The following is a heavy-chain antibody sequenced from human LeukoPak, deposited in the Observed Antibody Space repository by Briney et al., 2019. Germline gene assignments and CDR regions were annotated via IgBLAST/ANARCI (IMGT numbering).Heavy chain of an antibody. D-gene: IGHD3-3*01. J-gene: IGHJ5*02. CDR3: ARGTFYEDFWSGPFDP. CDR2: IYYSGST. V-gene: IGHV4-31*03. Sequence: SETLSLTCTVSGGSISSGGYYWSWIRQHPGKGLEWIGYIYYSGSTYYNPSLKSRVTISVDTSKYQFSLKLSSVTAADTAVYYCARGTFYEDFWSGPFDPWGQGTLVTVSS. CDR1: GGSISSGGYY.